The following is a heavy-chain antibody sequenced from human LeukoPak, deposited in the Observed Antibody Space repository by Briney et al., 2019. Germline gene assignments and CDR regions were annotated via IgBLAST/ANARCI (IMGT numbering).Heavy chain of an antibody. CDR2: IMSDGRST. Sequence: GGSLRLSCAASGFTFTTYGMHWVRQAPGKGLVWVSRIMSDGRSTYADCVKGRFTISRDNAKNSLYLQMSSLRAEDTAVYYCASVSIRGSSSARLDYWGQGTLVTVSS. J-gene: IGHJ4*02. CDR3: ASVSIRGSSSARLDY. V-gene: IGHV3-74*01. D-gene: IGHD6-6*01. CDR1: GFTFTTYG.